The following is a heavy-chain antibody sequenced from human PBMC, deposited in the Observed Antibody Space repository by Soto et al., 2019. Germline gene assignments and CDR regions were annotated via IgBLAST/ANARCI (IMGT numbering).Heavy chain of an antibody. CDR2: INPSGGST. D-gene: IGHD3-9*01. CDR1: GYTFTSYY. Sequence: ASVKVSCKASGYTFTSYYMHWVRQAPGQGLEWMGIINPSGGSTSYAQKFQGRVTMTRDTSTSTVYMELSSLRSEDTAVYYCARGGPVLSNYDILTGYYTRRYYYGMDVWGHGTTVTVSS. CDR3: ARGGPVLSNYDILTGYYTRRYYYGMDV. J-gene: IGHJ6*02. V-gene: IGHV1-46*01.